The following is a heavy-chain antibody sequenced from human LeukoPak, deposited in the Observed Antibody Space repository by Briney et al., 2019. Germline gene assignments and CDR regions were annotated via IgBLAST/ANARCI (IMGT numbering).Heavy chain of an antibody. CDR2: IYHTGNT. Sequence: SETLSLTCTVSGYSISSGYYWGWIRQPPGKGLEWIGSIYHTGNTYYNPSLKSRVTISVDTSKNQFSLKLSSVTAADTAVYYCARRVATYPLDYWGQGTLVTVSS. V-gene: IGHV4-38-2*02. D-gene: IGHD2-15*01. CDR1: GYSISSGYY. J-gene: IGHJ4*02. CDR3: ARRVATYPLDY.